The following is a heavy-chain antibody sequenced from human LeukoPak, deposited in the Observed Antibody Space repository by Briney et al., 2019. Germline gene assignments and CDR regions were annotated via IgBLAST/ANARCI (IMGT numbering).Heavy chain of an antibody. CDR2: INHSGST. V-gene: IGHV4-34*01. D-gene: IGHD4-23*01. CDR1: GGSFRGYY. Sequence: SETLSLTCAVYGGSFRGYYWSWIRQPPGKGLEWIGEINHSGSTNYNPSLKSRVTISVDTSKNQFSLKLSSVTAADTAVYYCARGRWHLDYWGQGTLVTVSS. J-gene: IGHJ4*02. CDR3: ARGRWHLDY.